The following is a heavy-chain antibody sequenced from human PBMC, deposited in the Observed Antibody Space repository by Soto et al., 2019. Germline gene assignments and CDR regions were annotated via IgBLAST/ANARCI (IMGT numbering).Heavy chain of an antibody. CDR3: TSSIAARPTDFDY. J-gene: IGHJ4*02. CDR1: GFTFSGSA. Sequence: GGSLRLSCAASGFTFSGSAMHWVRQASGKGLEWVGRIRSKANSYATAYAASVKGRFTISRDDSKNTAYLQMNSLKTEDTAVYYCTSSIAARPTDFDYWGQGTLVTVSS. V-gene: IGHV3-73*01. D-gene: IGHD6-6*01. CDR2: IRSKANSYAT.